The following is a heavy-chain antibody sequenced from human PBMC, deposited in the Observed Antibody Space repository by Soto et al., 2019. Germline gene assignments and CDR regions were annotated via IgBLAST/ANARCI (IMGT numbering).Heavy chain of an antibody. CDR3: ARGAMIVPNYAFDI. D-gene: IGHD3-22*01. V-gene: IGHV4-38-2*01. Sequence: SETLSLTCAVSGYSISSGYYWGWIRQPPGKGLEWIGSIYHSGSTYYNPSLKSRVTISVDTSKNQFSLKLSSVTAADTAVYYCARGAMIVPNYAFDIWGQGTMVTVSS. CDR1: GYSISSGYY. CDR2: IYHSGST. J-gene: IGHJ3*02.